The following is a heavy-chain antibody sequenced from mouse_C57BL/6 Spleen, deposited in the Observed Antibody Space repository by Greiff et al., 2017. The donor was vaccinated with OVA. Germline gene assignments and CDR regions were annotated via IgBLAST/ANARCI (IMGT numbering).Heavy chain of an antibody. J-gene: IGHJ4*01. V-gene: IGHV1-39*01. CDR3: ARAHDYDADYYAIDY. Sequence: EVQLQQSGPELVKPGASVKISCKASGYSFTDYNMNWVKQSNGKSLEWIGVINPNYGTTSYNQKFKGKATLTVDKSSSTAYMQLNSLTSEDSAVXYCARAHDYDADYYAIDYWGQGTSVTVSS. CDR2: INPNYGTT. D-gene: IGHD2-4*01. CDR1: GYSFTDYN.